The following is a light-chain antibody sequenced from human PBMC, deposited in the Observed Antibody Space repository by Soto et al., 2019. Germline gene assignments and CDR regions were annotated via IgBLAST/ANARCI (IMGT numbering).Light chain of an antibody. CDR3: QHYNSYSEA. CDR1: QTIISW. CDR2: KAS. V-gene: IGKV1-5*03. J-gene: IGKJ1*01. Sequence: DIQMTQSPSTLSGSVGDRVTITCRASQTIISWLAWYQQKPGKATKLLIYKASTLKSGVPSRFSGSGSGTEFTLTISSLQPDDFATYYCQHYNSYSEAFGQGTKVELK.